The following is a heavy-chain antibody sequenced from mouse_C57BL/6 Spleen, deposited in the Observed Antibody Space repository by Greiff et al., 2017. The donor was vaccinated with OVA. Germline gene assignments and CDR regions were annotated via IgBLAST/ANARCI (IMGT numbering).Heavy chain of an antibody. Sequence: EVKLQESGEGLVKPGGSLKLSCAASGFTFSSYAMSWVRQTPEKRLEWVAYISSGGDYIYYADTVKGRFTISRDNARNTLYLQMSSLKSEDTAMYYCTREDDGYRYAMDYWGQGTSVTVSS. V-gene: IGHV5-9-1*02. CDR1: GFTFSSYA. CDR2: ISSGGDYI. CDR3: TREDDGYRYAMDY. J-gene: IGHJ4*01. D-gene: IGHD2-3*01.